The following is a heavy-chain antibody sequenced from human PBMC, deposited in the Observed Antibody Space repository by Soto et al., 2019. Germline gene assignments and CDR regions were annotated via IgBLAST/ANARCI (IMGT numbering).Heavy chain of an antibody. D-gene: IGHD2-21*01. J-gene: IGHJ6*02. V-gene: IGHV1-18*01. CDR2: ISAYNGNT. Sequence: QVQLVQSGAEVKKPGASVKVSCKASGYTFTSYGISWVRQAPGQGLEWMGWISAYNGNTNYAQKLQGRVTMTTDTSTSTAYMELRSIRSYDTAVYYCARIFREPTSFYYYGMDVWGQGTTVTVSS. CDR1: GYTFTSYG. CDR3: ARIFREPTSFYYYGMDV.